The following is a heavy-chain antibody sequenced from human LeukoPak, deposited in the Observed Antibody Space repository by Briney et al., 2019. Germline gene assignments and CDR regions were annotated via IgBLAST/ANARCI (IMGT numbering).Heavy chain of an antibody. CDR3: ARAANWFDP. CDR2: IIPIFGTA. J-gene: IGHJ5*02. V-gene: IGHV1-69*01. CDR1: GGTFSIYA. Sequence: SVRVSSTASGGTFSIYAIRWVRQAPGQGGEWMGGIIPIFGTANYAQKFQARVTIPADESTSTAYMELSSLRSEDTAVYYCARAANWFDPWGQGTLVTVSS.